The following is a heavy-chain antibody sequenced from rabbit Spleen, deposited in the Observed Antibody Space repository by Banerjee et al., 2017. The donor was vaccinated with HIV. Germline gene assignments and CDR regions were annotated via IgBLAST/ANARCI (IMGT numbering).Heavy chain of an antibody. V-gene: IGHV1S69*01. J-gene: IGHJ4*02. CDR1: GFSLSSYA. CDR3: ARAPGYSTATGSYYANI. D-gene: IGHD7-1*01. CDR2: IGSGGTT. Sequence: QSLEESGGRLVTPGTPLTLTCTVSGFSLSSYAMNWVRQAPGKGLEWIGIIGSGGTTYYASWANGRFTISKTSTTVDLKITSPTTEDTATYFCARAPGYSTATGSYYANIWGPGTLVTVS.